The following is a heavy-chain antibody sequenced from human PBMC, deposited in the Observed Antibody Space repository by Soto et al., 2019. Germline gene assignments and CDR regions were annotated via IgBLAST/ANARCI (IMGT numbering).Heavy chain of an antibody. CDR2: IYYSGST. D-gene: IGHD3-10*01. CDR1: GGSISSYY. V-gene: IGHV4-59*01. CDR3: ARVRERITMVRGVSADAFDI. Sequence: SETLSLTCTVSGGSISSYYWSWIRQPPGKGLKWIGYIYYSGSTNYNPSLKSRVTISVDTSKNQFSLKLSSVTAADTAVYYCARVRERITMVRGVSADAFDIWGQGTMVT. J-gene: IGHJ3*02.